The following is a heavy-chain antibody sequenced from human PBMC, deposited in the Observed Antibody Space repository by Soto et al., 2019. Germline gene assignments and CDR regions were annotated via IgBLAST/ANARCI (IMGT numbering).Heavy chain of an antibody. Sequence: GGSLRLSCAASGFTFSNAWMSWVRQAPGKGLEWVGRIKSKTDGGTTDYAAPVKGRFTISRDDSKNTLYLQMNSLKTEDTAVYYCTTFQKHVDIVATITFDYWGQGTLVTVSS. CDR3: TTFQKHVDIVATITFDY. D-gene: IGHD5-12*01. V-gene: IGHV3-15*01. CDR2: IKSKTDGGTT. CDR1: GFTFSNAW. J-gene: IGHJ4*02.